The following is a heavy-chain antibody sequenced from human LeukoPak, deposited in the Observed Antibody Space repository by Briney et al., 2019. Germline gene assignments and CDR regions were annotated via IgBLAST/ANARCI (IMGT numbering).Heavy chain of an antibody. CDR2: IYSGGST. CDR3: ARGYSSGWSLGY. V-gene: IGHV3-53*01. Sequence: GGSLRLSCAASGFTVSSNYMSWVRQAPGKGLEWVSVIYSGGSTYYADSVKGRFTISRDNAKNSLYLQMNSLRAEDTAVYYCARGYSSGWSLGYWGQGTLVTVSS. D-gene: IGHD6-19*01. J-gene: IGHJ4*02. CDR1: GFTVSSNY.